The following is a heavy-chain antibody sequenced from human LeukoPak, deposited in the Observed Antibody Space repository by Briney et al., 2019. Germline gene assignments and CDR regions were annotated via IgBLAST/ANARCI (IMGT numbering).Heavy chain of an antibody. CDR3: AREEEPSKGWFDP. V-gene: IGHV4-34*01. CDR1: GGSFSGYY. Sequence: SETLSLTCAVYGGSFSGYYWSWIRQPPGKGLEWIGEINHSGSTNYNPSLKSRVTISVDTSKNQSSLKLSSVTAADTAVYYCAREEEPSKGWFDPWGQGTLVTVSS. D-gene: IGHD1-26*01. CDR2: INHSGST. J-gene: IGHJ5*02.